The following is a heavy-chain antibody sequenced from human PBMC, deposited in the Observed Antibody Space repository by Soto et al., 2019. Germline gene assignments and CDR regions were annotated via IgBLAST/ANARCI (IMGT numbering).Heavy chain of an antibody. CDR2: ITSGGGDT. D-gene: IGHD6-19*01. J-gene: IGHJ4*02. CDR1: GFTFSNYA. V-gene: IGHV3-23*01. Sequence: GGALRLSCEASGFTFSNYAMSWVRQVPGKGLEWVSGITSGGGDTYYVDTVKGRFTISRDNSKNTLNLQMHSLRAEDTAVYYCAADLLCSRGWYHRDYWGERTLVTV. CDR3: AADLLCSRGWYHRDY.